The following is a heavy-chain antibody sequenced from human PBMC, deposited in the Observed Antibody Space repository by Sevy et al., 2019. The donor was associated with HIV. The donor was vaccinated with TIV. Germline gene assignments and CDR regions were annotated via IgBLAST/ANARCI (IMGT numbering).Heavy chain of an antibody. D-gene: IGHD3-10*01. Sequence: GGSLRLSCAASGFTFTSYAMSWVHQAPGKGLEWVSAISGSGGRTYYADSVKGRFTISRDNSKNTLNLQMNSLRVEDTAIYYCAKPTSYVYGSSSDPLPSSRNDYWGQGTLVTVSS. CDR3: AKPTSYVYGSSSDPLPSSRNDY. V-gene: IGHV3-23*01. CDR1: GFTFTSYA. J-gene: IGHJ4*02. CDR2: ISGSGGRT.